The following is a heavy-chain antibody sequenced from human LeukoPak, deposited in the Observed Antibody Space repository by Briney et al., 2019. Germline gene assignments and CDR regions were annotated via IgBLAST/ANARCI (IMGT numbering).Heavy chain of an antibody. CDR1: GFTFDDYA. D-gene: IGHD1-26*01. CDR3: AKGTGRYWTFFDY. CDR2: ISWNSGSI. J-gene: IGHJ4*02. V-gene: IGHV3-9*01. Sequence: GTSLRLSCAASGFTFDDYAMHWVRQGPGKGLEWVSGISWNSGSIDYAESVKGRFTISRDNAKNSLYLQMNSLRPEDTAFYYCAKGTGRYWTFFDYWGRGTLVTVSS.